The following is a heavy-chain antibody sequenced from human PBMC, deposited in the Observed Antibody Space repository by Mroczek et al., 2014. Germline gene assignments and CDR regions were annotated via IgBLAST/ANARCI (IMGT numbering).Heavy chain of an antibody. CDR2: ISYDGSNK. J-gene: IGHJ3*02. CDR3: AKDTIFGVVTYSGAFDI. Sequence: QVQLVESGGGVVQPGRSLRLSCAASGFTFSSYGMHWVRQAPGKGLEWVAVISYDGSNKYYADSVKGRFTISRDNSKNTLYLQMNSLRAEDTAVYYCAKDTIFGVVTYSGAFDIWGQGTMVTVSS. V-gene: IGHV3-30*18. CDR1: GFTFSSYG. D-gene: IGHD3-3*01.